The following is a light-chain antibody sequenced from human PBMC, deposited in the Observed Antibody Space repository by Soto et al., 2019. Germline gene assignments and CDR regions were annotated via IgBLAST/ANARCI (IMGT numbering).Light chain of an antibody. Sequence: QSALTQPASVSGSPGQSITISCTGSSSVVGGYNYVSWYQQYPGKAPKLIIYHVSNPPSGVSDRFSGSKSGNSASLTISGLQAEDEADYYCSSYTTPSTYVFRTGTKVTVL. CDR3: SSYTTPSTYV. CDR2: HVS. CDR1: SSVVGGYNY. J-gene: IGLJ1*01. V-gene: IGLV2-14*01.